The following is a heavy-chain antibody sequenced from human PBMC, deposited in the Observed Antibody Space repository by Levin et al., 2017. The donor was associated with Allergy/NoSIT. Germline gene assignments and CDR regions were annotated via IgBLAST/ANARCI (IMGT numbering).Heavy chain of an antibody. CDR2: ISVYKGNT. CDR1: GYTFTSYG. Sequence: GESLKISCKASGYTFTSYGISWVRQAPGQGLEWMGWISVYKGNTNYAQILQGRVTMTTDTSTSTAYMELRSLRSDDTAVYYCARSYYDSSGREFDYWGQGTLVTVSS. D-gene: IGHD3-22*01. J-gene: IGHJ4*02. V-gene: IGHV1-18*01. CDR3: ARSYYDSSGREFDY.